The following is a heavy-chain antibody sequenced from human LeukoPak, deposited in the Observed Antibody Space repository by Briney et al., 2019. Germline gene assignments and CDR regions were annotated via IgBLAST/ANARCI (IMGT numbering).Heavy chain of an antibody. J-gene: IGHJ6*02. CDR3: AKERADYGDYEYGMDV. Sequence: GGSLRLSCAASGFTFSSYGMHWVRQAPGKGLEWVAVISYDGSNKYYADSVKGRFTISGDNSKNTLYLQMNSLRAEDTAVYYCAKERADYGDYEYGMDVWGQGTTVTVSS. V-gene: IGHV3-30*18. CDR1: GFTFSSYG. D-gene: IGHD4-17*01. CDR2: ISYDGSNK.